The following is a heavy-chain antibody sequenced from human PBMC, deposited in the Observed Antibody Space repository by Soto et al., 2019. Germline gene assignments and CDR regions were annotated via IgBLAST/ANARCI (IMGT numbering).Heavy chain of an antibody. J-gene: IGHJ6*02. Sequence: SETLSLTCTVSGGSISSGGYYWSWIRQHPGKGLEWIGYIYYSGSTYYNPSLKSRVTISVDTSKNQFSLKLSSVTAADTAVYYCARGGRIAARRPNPDYYYGMDVWGQGTTVTVSS. CDR1: GGSISSGGYY. V-gene: IGHV4-31*03. CDR2: IYYSGST. CDR3: ARGGRIAARRPNPDYYYGMDV. D-gene: IGHD6-6*01.